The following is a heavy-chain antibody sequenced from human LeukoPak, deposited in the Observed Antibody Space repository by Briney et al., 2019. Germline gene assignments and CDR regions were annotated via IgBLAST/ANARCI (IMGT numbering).Heavy chain of an antibody. Sequence: GGSLRLSCAASGFTFSPYAMNWVRQAPGKGLEWVSAVSGGGGSTYYADSVKGRFTISRDNSKNTVYLQMYSLRAEDTAVYYCAKGGAQQAVYYYDYWGQGTLVTVSS. V-gene: IGHV3-23*01. CDR3: AKGGAQQAVYYYDY. D-gene: IGHD2-8*01. J-gene: IGHJ4*02. CDR1: GFTFSPYA. CDR2: VSGGGGST.